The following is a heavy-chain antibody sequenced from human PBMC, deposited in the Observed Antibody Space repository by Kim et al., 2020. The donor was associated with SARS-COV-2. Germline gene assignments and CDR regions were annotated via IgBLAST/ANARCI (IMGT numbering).Heavy chain of an antibody. Sequence: GGSLRLSCAASGFTFSSYAMHWVRQAPGKGLEWVAVISYDGSNKYYADSVKGRFTISRDNSKNTLYLQMNSLRAEDTAVYYCARGGAYIRGAFDIWGQGTMVTVSS. V-gene: IGHV3-30*04. D-gene: IGHD3-3*02. J-gene: IGHJ3*02. CDR1: GFTFSSYA. CDR2: ISYDGSNK. CDR3: ARGGAYIRGAFDI.